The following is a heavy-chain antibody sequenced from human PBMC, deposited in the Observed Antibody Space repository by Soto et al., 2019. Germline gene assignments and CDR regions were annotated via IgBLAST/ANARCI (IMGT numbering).Heavy chain of an antibody. Sequence: PEAFCLTCTVSGGSIRSCYWSWSRQPPGKGLEWIGYIYYSGSTNYNPSLKSRVTISVDTSKNQFSLKLSSVTAADTAVYYCARTNRVARTFDYWGQGTLVTVSS. V-gene: IGHV4-59*01. CDR1: GGSIRSCY. CDR3: ARTNRVARTFDY. CDR2: IYYSGST. J-gene: IGHJ4*02. D-gene: IGHD5-12*01.